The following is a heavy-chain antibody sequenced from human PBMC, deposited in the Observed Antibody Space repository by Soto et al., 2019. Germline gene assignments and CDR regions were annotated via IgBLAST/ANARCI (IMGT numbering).Heavy chain of an antibody. V-gene: IGHV3-30*03. Sequence: PGGPLRLSCAASGLRFSYHGMHWVRQPPGKGLEGVALISSDGTDKYYVASVQGRFPISRENAKHSLYLQMNSLRAEDTAVYYCASWLKTSGWYVLLEGSFDYWGQGTLVTVSS. CDR3: ASWLKTSGWYVLLEGSFDY. CDR1: GLRFSYHG. J-gene: IGHJ4*02. D-gene: IGHD6-19*01. CDR2: ISSDGTDK.